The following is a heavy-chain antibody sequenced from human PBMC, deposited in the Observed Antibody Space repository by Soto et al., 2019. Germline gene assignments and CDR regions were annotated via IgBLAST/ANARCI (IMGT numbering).Heavy chain of an antibody. V-gene: IGHV3-23*01. CDR1: GFTFSNYA. D-gene: IGHD2-2*01. CDR3: AKEGRVPALIGWFDP. CDR2: ISGSGTST. J-gene: IGHJ5*02. Sequence: PGGSLRLSCAASGFTFSNYAMTWVRQAPGKGLDWVSAISGSGTSTYYADSVKGRFTISRDNSKNTLYLQMNSLRAEDTAVYYCAKEGRVPALIGWFDPWGQGTLVTVSS.